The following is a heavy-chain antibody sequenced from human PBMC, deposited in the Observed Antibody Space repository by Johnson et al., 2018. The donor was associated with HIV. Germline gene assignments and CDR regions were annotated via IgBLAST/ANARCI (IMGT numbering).Heavy chain of an antibody. CDR1: GFTFDDYA. Sequence: VQLVESGGGLVQPGRSLRLSCAASGFTFDDYAMHWVRQGPGKGLEWVSGISWNSGSIVYADSVKGRFTISRDNAKNSLYLQMNSLRAEDTAVYYCAREVDAFDMWGQGTLVTVSS. J-gene: IGHJ3*02. CDR3: AREVDAFDM. CDR2: ISWNSGSI. V-gene: IGHV3-9*01.